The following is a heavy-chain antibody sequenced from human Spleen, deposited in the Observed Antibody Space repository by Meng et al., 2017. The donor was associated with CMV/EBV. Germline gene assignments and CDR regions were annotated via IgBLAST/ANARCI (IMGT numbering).Heavy chain of an antibody. CDR1: GGTFTNYA. Sequence: SVKVSCKASGGTFTNYAVSWVRQAPGQGLEWMGGIIPLFGTINYAQKFQGRLTITTDKSTTTVYMELSSLRSEDTAVYFCASRLYTRNYYCWAQGTLVTVSS. J-gene: IGHJ4*02. CDR2: IIPLFGTI. V-gene: IGHV1-69*05. D-gene: IGHD1-26*01. CDR3: ASRLYTRNYYC.